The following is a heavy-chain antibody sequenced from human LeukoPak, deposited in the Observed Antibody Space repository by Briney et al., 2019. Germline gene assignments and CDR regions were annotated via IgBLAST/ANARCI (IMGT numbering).Heavy chain of an antibody. V-gene: IGHV4-59*04. J-gene: IGHJ4*02. CDR3: ARHNIAGDY. CDR2: IYYSGST. D-gene: IGHD6-13*01. CDR1: GGSISSYY. Sequence: SETLSLTCTVSGGSISSYYWSWIRQPPGKGLEWIGYIYYSGSTYYNPSLKSRVTISVDTYKKQFSLKLSSVTAADTAVYYCARHNIAGDYWGEGALVTVSS.